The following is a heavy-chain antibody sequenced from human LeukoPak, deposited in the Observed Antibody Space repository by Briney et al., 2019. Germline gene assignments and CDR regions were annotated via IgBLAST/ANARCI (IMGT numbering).Heavy chain of an antibody. CDR3: SRDPTYYLRYGYFDY. J-gene: IGHJ4*02. Sequence: PGGSLRLSCAASGFTLSSSAMNWVRQAPGKGLEWVSSINNVGSHIYYAGSVKGRFTISRDNTKNSLYLQMNSLRAEDTAVYYCSRDPTYYLRYGYFDYWGQGALVTVSS. CDR2: INNVGSHI. CDR1: GFTLSSSA. V-gene: IGHV3-21*01. D-gene: IGHD1-26*01.